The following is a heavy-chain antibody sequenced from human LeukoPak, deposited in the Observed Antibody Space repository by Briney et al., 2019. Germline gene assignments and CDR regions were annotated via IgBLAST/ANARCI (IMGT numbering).Heavy chain of an antibody. CDR3: ARHEYYYGSGSYWEG. D-gene: IGHD3-10*01. CDR2: IYYSGST. J-gene: IGHJ4*02. V-gene: IGHV4-59*08. Sequence: PSETLSLTCTVSGGSISSYYWSWIRQPPGKGLEWIGYIYYSGSTNYNPSLKSRVTISVDTSKNQFSLKLSSVTAADTAVYYCARHEYYYGSGSYWEGWGQGILVTVSS. CDR1: GGSISSYY.